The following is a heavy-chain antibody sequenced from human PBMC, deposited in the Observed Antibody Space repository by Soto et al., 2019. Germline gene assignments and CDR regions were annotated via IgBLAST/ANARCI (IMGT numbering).Heavy chain of an antibody. CDR3: ASQTYSSGWYFDY. D-gene: IGHD6-19*01. Sequence: SETLSLTCTVSGGSVSSGSYYWSWIRQPPGKGLEWIGYIYYSGSTNYNPSLKSRVTISVDTSKNQFSLKLSSVTAADTAVYYCASQTYSSGWYFDYWGQGTLVTVSS. CDR2: IYYSGST. J-gene: IGHJ4*02. CDR1: GGSVSSGSYY. V-gene: IGHV4-61*01.